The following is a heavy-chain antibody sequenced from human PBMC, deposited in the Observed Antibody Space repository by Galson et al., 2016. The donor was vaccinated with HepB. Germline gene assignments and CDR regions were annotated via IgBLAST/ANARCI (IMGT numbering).Heavy chain of an antibody. J-gene: IGHJ4*02. CDR3: ARSGYNSGWYYFDY. V-gene: IGHV1-2*04. Sequence: SVKVSCKASGYTFTDSYIHWVRQAPGQGLEWMGWINPNSGGTNLAQKFQGWVTMTRDTSVITAYMELSSLTSDDTAVYYCARSGYNSGWYYFDYWGQGTLVTVSS. CDR1: GYTFTDSY. D-gene: IGHD6-19*01. CDR2: INPNSGGT.